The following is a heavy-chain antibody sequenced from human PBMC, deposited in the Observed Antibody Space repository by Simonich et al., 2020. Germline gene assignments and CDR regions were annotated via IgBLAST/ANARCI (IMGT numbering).Heavy chain of an antibody. D-gene: IGHD1-1*01. J-gene: IGHJ5*02. CDR3: ARDPGLTGTTSWFDP. CDR2: IYHSGST. Sequence: QVQLQESGPGLVKPSETLSLTCAVSGYSISSGYYWGWIRQPPGKGLEWIGSIYHSGSTYYNPSLKSRVTRSVDTSKNQFSRKLSAVTAADTAVYYCARDPGLTGTTSWFDPWGQGTLVTVSS. V-gene: IGHV4-38-2*02. CDR1: GYSISSGYY.